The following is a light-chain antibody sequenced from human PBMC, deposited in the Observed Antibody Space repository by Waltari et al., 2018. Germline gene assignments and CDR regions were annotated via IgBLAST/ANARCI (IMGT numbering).Light chain of an antibody. CDR1: QSVKSGY. Sequence: EIVLTQSPGTLSLAPGERATLSCRASQSVKSGYLAWFQQKPGQAPRLLIYGASTRATGIPDRFSGTGSGTDFTLTISRLEPEDFAVYFCLLYGSSPPWTFGQGTKVEV. CDR2: GAS. J-gene: IGKJ1*01. CDR3: LLYGSSPPWT. V-gene: IGKV3-20*01.